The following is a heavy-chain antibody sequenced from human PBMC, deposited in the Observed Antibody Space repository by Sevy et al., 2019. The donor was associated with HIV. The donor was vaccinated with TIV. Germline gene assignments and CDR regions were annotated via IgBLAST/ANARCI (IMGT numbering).Heavy chain of an antibody. CDR2: FDPEDGET. CDR1: GYTLTELS. V-gene: IGHV1-24*01. CDR3: ATPMVRGAPGDYYYGMDV. J-gene: IGHJ6*02. Sequence: ASVKVSCKVSGYTLTELSMHWVRQAPGKGLEWMRGFDPEDGETIYAQKFQGRVTMTEDTSTDTAYMELSSLRSEDTAVYYCATPMVRGAPGDYYYGMDVWGQGTTVTVSS. D-gene: IGHD3-10*01.